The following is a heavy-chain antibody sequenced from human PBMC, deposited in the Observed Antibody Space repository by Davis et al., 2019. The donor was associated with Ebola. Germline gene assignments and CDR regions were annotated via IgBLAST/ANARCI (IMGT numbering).Heavy chain of an antibody. CDR1: GFTFSNAW. CDR2: IKSKTDGGTT. D-gene: IGHD5-18*01. J-gene: IGHJ4*02. CDR3: ARPFHRGYSYGYVGY. Sequence: GESLKISCAASGFTFSNAWMSWVRQAPGKGLEWVGRIKSKTDGGTTDYAAPVKGRFTISRDDSKNTLYLQMNSLRAEDTAVYYCARPFHRGYSYGYVGYWGQGTLVTVSS. V-gene: IGHV3-15*01.